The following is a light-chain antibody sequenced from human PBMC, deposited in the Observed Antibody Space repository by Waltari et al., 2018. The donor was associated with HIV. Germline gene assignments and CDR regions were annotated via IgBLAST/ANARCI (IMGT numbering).Light chain of an antibody. J-gene: IGKJ3*01. V-gene: IGKV3-15*01. CDR3: QEYNKWPFT. CDR1: QSVSSH. CDR2: DAS. Sequence: EAVMTQSPATLSVSPGERATLSCKASQSVSSHLAWYQQKPGQGPRFLIYDASTRATGIPARFSGSGSGTEFTLTISSLQSEDFAIYYCQEYNKWPFTFGPGTKVDIK.